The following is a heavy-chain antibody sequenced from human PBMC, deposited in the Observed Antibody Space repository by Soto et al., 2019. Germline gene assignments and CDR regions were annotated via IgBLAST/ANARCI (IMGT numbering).Heavy chain of an antibody. Sequence: SETLSLTCTVSGGSMSDYYWSWIRQPPGKGLEWIGYIYDIGSTKYNPSLKRRVTMSVDTSRNQVSLNLTSETAADTAVYYCARGYSPAVGGPWARVNWFGPGGQETLVAVFS. CDR1: GGSMSDYY. V-gene: IGHV4-59*01. D-gene: IGHD1-26*01. J-gene: IGHJ5*01. CDR3: ARGYSPAVGGPWARVNWFGP. CDR2: IYDIGST.